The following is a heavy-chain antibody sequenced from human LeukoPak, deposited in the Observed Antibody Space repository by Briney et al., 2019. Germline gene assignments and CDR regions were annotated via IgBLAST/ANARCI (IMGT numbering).Heavy chain of an antibody. Sequence: SETLSLTCSVSGYSISSGYYWGWIRQPPGKGLEWIGIMYHSGRAYYNSSLKSRLTISIDTSKNQLSLKLTSLTAADTAVYFCARAVAHISIISFEWYFDEWGQGTLATVSS. CDR3: ARAVAHISIISFEWYFDE. J-gene: IGHJ4*02. D-gene: IGHD3-9*01. CDR2: MYHSGRA. CDR1: GYSISSGYY. V-gene: IGHV4-38-2*01.